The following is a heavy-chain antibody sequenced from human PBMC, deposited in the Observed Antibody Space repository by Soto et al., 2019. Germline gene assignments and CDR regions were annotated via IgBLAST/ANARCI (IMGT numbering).Heavy chain of an antibody. J-gene: IGHJ4*02. Sequence: SETLSLTCTVSADSMSTYYWTWFRQPPGKGLEWIGDVFFRGATNSNPSLKSRVSISVDRSNNQFSLKLTSMSATDTAVYYCARRRKSFGTGGFAYWGQGILVPVSS. D-gene: IGHD1-1*01. CDR2: VFFRGAT. V-gene: IGHV4-59*08. CDR3: ARRRKSFGTGGFAY. CDR1: ADSMSTYY.